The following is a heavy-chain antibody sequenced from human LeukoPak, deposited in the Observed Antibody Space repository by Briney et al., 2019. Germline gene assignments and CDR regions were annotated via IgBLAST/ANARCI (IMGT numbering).Heavy chain of an antibody. V-gene: IGHV1-2*02. CDR1: GYTFTGYY. Sequence: ASVKVSCKASGYTFTGYYMHWVRQAPGQGLEWMGWINPNSGGTNYAQKFQGRVTMTRDTSISTAYMELSRLRFDDTAVYYCARDRIVGTVLGAFDIWGQGTMVTVSS. D-gene: IGHD1-26*01. CDR2: INPNSGGT. CDR3: ARDRIVGTVLGAFDI. J-gene: IGHJ3*02.